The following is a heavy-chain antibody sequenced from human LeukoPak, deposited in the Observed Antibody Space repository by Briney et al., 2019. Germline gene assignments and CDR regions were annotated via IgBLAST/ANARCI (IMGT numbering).Heavy chain of an antibody. V-gene: IGHV1-2*02. CDR3: ARDPNLRYDWFDP. D-gene: IGHD4-17*01. CDR2: INPNSGGT. CDR1: GYTFTSYY. Sequence: ASVKVSCKASGYTFTSYYMHWVRQAPGQGLEWMGWINPNSGGTNYAQKLQGRVTMTRDTSISTAYMELSRLRSDDTAVYYCARDPNLRYDWFDPWGQGTLVTVSS. J-gene: IGHJ5*02.